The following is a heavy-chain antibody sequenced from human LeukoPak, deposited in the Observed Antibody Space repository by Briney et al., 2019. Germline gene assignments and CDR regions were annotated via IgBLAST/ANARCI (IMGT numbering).Heavy chain of an antibody. Sequence: GGSLRLSCAACGFPFNTYWMHWVRQAPGKGLVWVSHINSDGSNIRYADSVKGRFTISRDNTKNTLYLQMSSLRADDTAVHYCGRDPATCSDDCPRHFDHWGLGTLVTVSS. CDR2: INSDGSNI. J-gene: IGHJ4*02. CDR3: GRDPATCSDDCPRHFDH. D-gene: IGHD2-21*02. CDR1: GFPFNTYW. V-gene: IGHV3-74*01.